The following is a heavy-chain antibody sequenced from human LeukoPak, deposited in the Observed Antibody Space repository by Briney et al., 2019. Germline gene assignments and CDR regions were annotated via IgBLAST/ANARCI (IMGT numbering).Heavy chain of an antibody. D-gene: IGHD5-12*01. CDR2: INPNSGGT. CDR1: GYTFTGYY. V-gene: IGHV1-2*04. Sequence: ASVKVSCKASGYTFTGYYMHWVRQAPGQGLEWMGWINPNSGGTNYAQKFQGWVTMTRDTSISTAYMELSRLRSDDTAVYYCARGGRYSGYDWATYYYYGMDVWGQGTTVTVSS. CDR3: ARGGRYSGYDWATYYYYGMDV. J-gene: IGHJ6*02.